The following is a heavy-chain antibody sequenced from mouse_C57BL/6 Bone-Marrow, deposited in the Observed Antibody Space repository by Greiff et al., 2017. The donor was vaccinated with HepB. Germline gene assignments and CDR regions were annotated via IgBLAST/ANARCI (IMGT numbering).Heavy chain of an antibody. D-gene: IGHD1-1*01. CDR2: INPNNGGT. Sequence: EVQLQQSGPELVKPGASVKISCKASGYTFTDYYMNWVKQSHGKSLEWIGDINPNNGGTSYNQKFKGKATLTVDKSSSTAYMELRSLTSEDSAVYYCARSGLITTAFDAMDYWGQGTSVTVSS. CDR1: GYTFTDYY. V-gene: IGHV1-26*01. CDR3: ARSGLITTAFDAMDY. J-gene: IGHJ4*01.